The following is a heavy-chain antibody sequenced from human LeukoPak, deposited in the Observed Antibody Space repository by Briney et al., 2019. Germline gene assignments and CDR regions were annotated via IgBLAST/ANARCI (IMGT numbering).Heavy chain of an antibody. CDR2: IYHSGST. CDR1: SYSITSGYY. V-gene: IGHV4-38-2*02. D-gene: IGHD3-3*01. Sequence: SETLSLTCTVSSYSITSGYYWGWVRQPPGKGLEWIGSIYHSGSTYYNPSLKSRVTISVDTSKNQLSLNLNSVTAADTAVYYCARVPHGETIFGVVLYWFDPWGQGTLVTVFS. J-gene: IGHJ5*02. CDR3: ARVPHGETIFGVVLYWFDP.